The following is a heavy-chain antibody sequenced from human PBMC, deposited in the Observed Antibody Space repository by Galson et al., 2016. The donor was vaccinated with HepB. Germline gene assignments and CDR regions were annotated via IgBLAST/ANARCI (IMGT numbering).Heavy chain of an antibody. Sequence: SLRLSCAASGLTFSSYAMHWVRQAPGKGLEWVAIIWSDGNQYLYADSVKGRFTISRDNSNNTLSLQMNSLRAEDTAVYYCARVPSSGWFDYWGQGTLVTVSS. D-gene: IGHD6-19*01. CDR2: IWSDGNQY. J-gene: IGHJ4*02. V-gene: IGHV3-33*01. CDR1: GLTFSSYA. CDR3: ARVPSSGWFDY.